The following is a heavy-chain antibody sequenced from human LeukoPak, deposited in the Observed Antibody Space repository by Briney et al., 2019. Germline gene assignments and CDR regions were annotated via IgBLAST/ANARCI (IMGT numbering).Heavy chain of an antibody. CDR2: IYHSGST. Sequence: SETLSLTCAVSGYSISSGYYWGWIRQPPGKGLEWIGSIYHSGSTYYNPSLKSRVTISVDTSKNQFSLKLSSVTAADTAVYYCAREDSSGWPKGYWGQGTLVTVSP. CDR3: AREDSSGWPKGY. D-gene: IGHD6-19*01. V-gene: IGHV4-38-2*02. J-gene: IGHJ4*02. CDR1: GYSISSGYY.